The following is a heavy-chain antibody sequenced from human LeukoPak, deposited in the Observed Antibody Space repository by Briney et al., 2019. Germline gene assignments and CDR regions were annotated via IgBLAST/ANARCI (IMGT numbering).Heavy chain of an antibody. J-gene: IGHJ6*02. D-gene: IGHD6-13*01. Sequence: SQTLSLTCAIYGDSVSSNSAAWNWIRQSPSRGLDWLVRTYYRSKWYNNFAVSVKRRITINPDTSKKQFSLQLNSVAPEDTAVYYCARDRIAAAGDYPNYYYYYGMDVWGQGTTVTVSS. CDR3: ARDRIAAAGDYPNYYYYYGMDV. CDR2: TYYRSKWYN. CDR1: GDSVSSNSAA. V-gene: IGHV6-1*01.